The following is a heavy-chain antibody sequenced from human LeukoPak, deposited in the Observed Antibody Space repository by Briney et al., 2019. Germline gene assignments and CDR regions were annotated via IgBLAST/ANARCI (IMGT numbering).Heavy chain of an antibody. J-gene: IGHJ4*02. CDR3: ARAYSISWYYFDY. CDR1: GGSISHYY. CDR2: IYSTGST. V-gene: IGHV4-4*07. D-gene: IGHD6-13*01. Sequence: SETLSLTCTVSGGSISHYYWSWIRQPAGKGLERIGHIYSTGSTNYNPSLKSRVTISVDKSKNQFSLKLTSVTAADTAVYYCARAYSISWYYFDYWGQGTLVTVSS.